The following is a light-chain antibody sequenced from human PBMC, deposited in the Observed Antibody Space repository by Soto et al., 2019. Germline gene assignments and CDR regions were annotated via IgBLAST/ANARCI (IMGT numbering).Light chain of an antibody. J-gene: IGKJ1*01. V-gene: IGKV3-15*01. Sequence: EIVMTQSPGTLSASPGERATLSCRASQSVLSSLAWYQQKPGQPPRLLIYAASTRATDIPARFSGSGSGTEFTLTISSLQSEDFAIYYCQQYNNWPPWTFGQGTRVEVK. CDR2: AAS. CDR3: QQYNNWPPWT. CDR1: QSVLSS.